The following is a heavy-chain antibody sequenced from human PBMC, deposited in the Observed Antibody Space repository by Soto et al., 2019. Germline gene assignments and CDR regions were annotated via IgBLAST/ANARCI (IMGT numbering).Heavy chain of an antibody. J-gene: IGHJ5*02. V-gene: IGHV1-69*02. D-gene: IGHD3-10*01. CDR2: IVPALRLT. Sequence: VQLVQSGAEVKKPGASVRVSCETSGDTSAIYTITWVRQAPGQGLQWMGRIVPALRLTNYAQEFQGRVPITTTHIELTSLTSEDTTVYFCAADKFGAGRVGVHSWGQGTLVTVSS. CDR1: GDTSAIYT. CDR3: AADKFGAGRVGVHS.